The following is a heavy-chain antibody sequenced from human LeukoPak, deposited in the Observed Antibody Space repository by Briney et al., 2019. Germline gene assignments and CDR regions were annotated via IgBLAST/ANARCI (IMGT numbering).Heavy chain of an antibody. CDR3: ARGSWDLYSYGPHWYFDL. V-gene: IGHV4-34*01. J-gene: IGHJ2*01. D-gene: IGHD5-18*01. CDR2: ISPRGNT. CDR1: GFTFSSYS. Sequence: GSLRLSCAASGFTFSSYSMNWVRQAPGKGLEWIGDISPRGNTNYNSSLKSRVTVSLDSSNYQLSLKLSFVTVADTAVYYCARGSWDLYSYGPHWYFDLWGLGTQVTVSS.